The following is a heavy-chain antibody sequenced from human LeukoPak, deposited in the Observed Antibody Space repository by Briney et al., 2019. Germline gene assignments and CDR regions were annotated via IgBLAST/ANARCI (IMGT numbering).Heavy chain of an antibody. D-gene: IGHD4-17*01. CDR1: GFASSAYA. CDR3: VKEILVTTSPFDY. V-gene: IGHV3-64D*06. J-gene: IGHJ4*02. Sequence: GGSLRLSCSASGFASSAYAMHWVRQAPGKGLEYIAAINSNGYSTYYIDSVRGRFTLSRHNSKHTVYLQLRTLRAGDTAVYYCVKEILVTTSPFDYWGQGTLVTVSS. CDR2: INSNGYST.